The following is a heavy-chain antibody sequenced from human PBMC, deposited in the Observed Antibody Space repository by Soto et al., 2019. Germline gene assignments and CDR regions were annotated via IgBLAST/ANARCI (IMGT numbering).Heavy chain of an antibody. CDR3: ARGALRAYYLDY. CDR2: IRSDGRNT. D-gene: IGHD3-10*01. V-gene: IGHV3-33*01. Sequence: PGGSLRLSCAASGFIFSSYGMHWVRQAPGKGLEWVALIRSDGRNTYYADSVEGRFTISRDNSHNTLYLQIDSLRAEDTAVYYCARGALRAYYLDYWGQGALVTVSS. J-gene: IGHJ4*02. CDR1: GFIFSSYG.